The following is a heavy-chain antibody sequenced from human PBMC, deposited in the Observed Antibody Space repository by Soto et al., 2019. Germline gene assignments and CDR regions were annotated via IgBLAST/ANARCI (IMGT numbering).Heavy chain of an antibody. CDR1: GGTFSSYA. J-gene: IGHJ4*02. D-gene: IGHD5-18*01. V-gene: IGHV1-69*05. CDR2: IIPIFGTA. CDR3: VRTSGGDTAMVSHFDY. Sequence: EASVKVSCKASGGTFSSYAISWVRQAPGQGLEWMGGIIPIFGTANYAQKFQGRVTMTTDTSTSTAYMELLILRSDDMVLYYCVRTSGGDTAMVSHFDYWGQGTLVTVSS.